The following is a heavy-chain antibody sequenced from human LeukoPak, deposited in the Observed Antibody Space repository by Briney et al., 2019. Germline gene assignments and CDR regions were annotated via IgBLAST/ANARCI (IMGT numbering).Heavy chain of an antibody. V-gene: IGHV1-18*01. CDR1: GYSFTSYA. CDR3: ARDPLRSTWSTYYNALDV. D-gene: IGHD6-13*01. CDR2: ISAYNGNA. Sequence: ASVKVSCKAPGYSFTSYAINWVRQAPGQGLEWMGWISAYNGNAEYAQKFQGRVTMTTDTSTSTAYMGLRSLTSDDTAVYYCARDPLRSTWSTYYNALDVWGQGTTVTVSS. J-gene: IGHJ6*02.